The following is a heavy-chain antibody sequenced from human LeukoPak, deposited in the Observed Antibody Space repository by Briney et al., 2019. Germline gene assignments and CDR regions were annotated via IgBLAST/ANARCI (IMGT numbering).Heavy chain of an antibody. CDR1: GFTFGDYG. Sequence: GRSLRLSCTASGFTFGDYGMSWVRQAPGKGLEWVSGIIPSGHTTYYADSVRGRFTISRGNSRNTLYLQMNSLRDEDTAVYYCAKSAIVGATYRGNYWGQGTLVTVSS. D-gene: IGHD1-26*01. J-gene: IGHJ4*02. CDR3: AKSAIVGATYRGNY. V-gene: IGHV3-23*01. CDR2: IIPSGHTT.